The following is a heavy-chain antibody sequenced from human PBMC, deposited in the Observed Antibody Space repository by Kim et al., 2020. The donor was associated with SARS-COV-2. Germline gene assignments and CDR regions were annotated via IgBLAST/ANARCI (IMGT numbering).Heavy chain of an antibody. Sequence: GESLKISCKGSGYSFTSYWISWVRQMPGKGLEWMGRIDPSDSYTNYSPSFQGHVTISADKSISTAYLQWSSLKASDTAMYYCARQTRPFFRRSTPGAREDYWGQGTLVTVSS. CDR3: ARQTRPFFRRSTPGAREDY. D-gene: IGHD1-26*01. CDR1: GYSFTSYW. CDR2: IDPSDSYT. J-gene: IGHJ4*02. V-gene: IGHV5-10-1*01.